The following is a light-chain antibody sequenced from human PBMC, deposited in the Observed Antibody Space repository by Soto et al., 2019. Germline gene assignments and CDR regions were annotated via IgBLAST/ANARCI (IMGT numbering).Light chain of an antibody. CDR3: NSYTLSRTVV. V-gene: IGLV2-14*01. Sequence: QSALTQPASVSGSPGQSITLSCAGTSSDIGAHNFVSWYQHLPGKAPKLIIYEVTKWPSGVSTRFSGSKAGNTASLTISGLQAEDEADYYCNSYTLSRTVVFGGGTQLTVL. CDR2: EVT. CDR1: SSDIGAHNF. J-gene: IGLJ2*01.